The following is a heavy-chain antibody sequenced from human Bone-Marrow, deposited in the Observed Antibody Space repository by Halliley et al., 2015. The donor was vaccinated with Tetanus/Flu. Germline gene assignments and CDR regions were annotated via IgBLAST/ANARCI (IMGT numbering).Heavy chain of an antibody. Sequence: GRIKSKSDGGTTDYAAPVKGRFTISRDDSKNTLYLQMNSPKTEDTAVYYCTTVGLVVVTRSRPWGQGTMVTVSS. V-gene: IGHV3-15*01. D-gene: IGHD3-22*01. J-gene: IGHJ3*01. CDR3: TTVGLVVVTRSRP. CDR2: IKSKSDGGTT.